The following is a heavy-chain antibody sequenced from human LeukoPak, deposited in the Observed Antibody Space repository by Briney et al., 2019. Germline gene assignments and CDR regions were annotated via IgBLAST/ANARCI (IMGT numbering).Heavy chain of an antibody. CDR3: AKTGHPKENYFDY. CDR1: GFTFSSYG. J-gene: IGHJ4*02. CDR2: ISYDGSNK. Sequence: PGRSPRLSCAASGFTFSSYGMHWVRQAPGKGLEWVAVISYDGSNKYYADSVKGRFTISRDNSKNTLYLQMNSLRAEDTAVYYCAKTGHPKENYFDYWGQGTLVTVSS. V-gene: IGHV3-30*18.